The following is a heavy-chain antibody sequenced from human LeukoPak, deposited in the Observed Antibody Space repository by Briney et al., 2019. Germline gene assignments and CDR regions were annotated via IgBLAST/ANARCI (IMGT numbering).Heavy chain of an antibody. J-gene: IGHJ4*02. CDR2: IKQDGSEK. V-gene: IGHV3-7*01. CDR1: GFTFSTYW. Sequence: GGSLRLSCAASGFTFSTYWMSWVRQVPGKGLEWVANIKQDGSEKYYVGSVKGRFTISRDNAENSLYLQMNSLRAEDTAVYYCARKGYSYGGFDYWGQGTLVTVSS. D-gene: IGHD5-18*01. CDR3: ARKGYSYGGFDY.